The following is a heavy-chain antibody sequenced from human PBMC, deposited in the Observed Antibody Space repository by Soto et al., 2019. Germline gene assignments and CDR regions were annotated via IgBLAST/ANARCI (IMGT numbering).Heavy chain of an antibody. D-gene: IGHD2-15*01. V-gene: IGHV1-18*04. CDR1: GYTFSSYG. J-gene: IGHJ5*02. CDR2: ISGYNGNT. Sequence: ASVKVSCKASGYTFSSYGISWVRQAPGQGLEWMGWISGYNGNTNYAQKLQGRVTMTTDTSTSTAYMELRSLRSDDTAVYYCARDRAIVGVVVANSGWFEPWGQGTLVTVSS. CDR3: ARDRAIVGVVVANSGWFEP.